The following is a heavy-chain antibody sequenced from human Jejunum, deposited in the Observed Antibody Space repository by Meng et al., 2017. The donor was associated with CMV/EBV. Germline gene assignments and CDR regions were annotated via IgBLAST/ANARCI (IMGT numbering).Heavy chain of an antibody. D-gene: IGHD3-3*01. Sequence: GFTFSNDWMSWVRQAPGKGLEWVANIKEDGTQKYYVDSVKGRFTISRDNGKNSLYLQMNSVRAGDTAVYYCATNYDFWSGYTFDPWGQGTLVTVSS. CDR3: ATNYDFWSGYTFDP. J-gene: IGHJ5*02. CDR2: IKEDGTQK. V-gene: IGHV3-7*01. CDR1: GFTFSNDW.